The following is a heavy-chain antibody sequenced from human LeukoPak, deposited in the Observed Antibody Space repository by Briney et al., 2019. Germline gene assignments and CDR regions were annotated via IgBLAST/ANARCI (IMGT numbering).Heavy chain of an antibody. V-gene: IGHV4-61*02. D-gene: IGHD4-17*01. CDR2: IYTSGST. Sequence: SETLSLTCTVSGGSISSGSYYWSWIRQPAGKGLEWIGRIYTSGSTDYNPSLKIRVTISVDTSKNQFSLKLNSVTAADTAVYYCARDDYGDSGYYYFGMDVWGQGTTVTVSS. CDR1: GGSISSGSYY. J-gene: IGHJ6*02. CDR3: ARDDYGDSGYYYFGMDV.